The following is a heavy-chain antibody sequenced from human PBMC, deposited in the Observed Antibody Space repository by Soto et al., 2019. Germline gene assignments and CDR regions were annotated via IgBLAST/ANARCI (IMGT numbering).Heavy chain of an antibody. CDR3: ATDSAGRGPFDP. V-gene: IGHV4-59*13. CDR1: GASFGTNY. J-gene: IGHJ5*02. CDR2: TYYTGST. Sequence: TSETLSLTCTISGASFGTNYWSWIRQAPGKGLEWIGYTYYTGSTKYNPSFKSRATISVDTSKNQFSLTLNPAAAADTAVYYCATDSAGRGPFDPWGQGILVTSPQ. D-gene: IGHD3-10*01.